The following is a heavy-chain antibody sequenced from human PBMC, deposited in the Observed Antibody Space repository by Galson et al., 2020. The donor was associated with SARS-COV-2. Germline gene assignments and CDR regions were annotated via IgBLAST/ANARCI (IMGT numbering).Heavy chain of an antibody. J-gene: IGHJ6*02. CDR3: ARDLGFYGMDV. V-gene: IGHV3-30*04. CDR1: GFTFSSYA. CDR2: ISYDGSNK. Sequence: TGGSLRLSCAASGFTFSSYAMHWVRQAPGKGLEWVAVISYDGSNKYYADSVKGRFTISRDNSKNTLYLQMNSLRAEDTAVYYCARDLGFYGMDVWGQGTTVTVSS.